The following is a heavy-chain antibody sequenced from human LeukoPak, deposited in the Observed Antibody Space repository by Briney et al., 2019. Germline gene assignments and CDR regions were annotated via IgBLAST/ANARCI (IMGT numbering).Heavy chain of an antibody. J-gene: IGHJ4*02. V-gene: IGHV3-30*02. Sequence: TGGSLRLSCAASGFTFSSYGMHWVRQAPGKGLEWVAFIRYDGSNKYYADSVKGRFTISRDNSKNTLYLQMNSLRAEDTAVYYCAKDAGGSSTSCFDYWGQGTLVTVSS. CDR1: GFTFSSYG. CDR2: IRYDGSNK. CDR3: AKDAGGSSTSCFDY. D-gene: IGHD2-2*01.